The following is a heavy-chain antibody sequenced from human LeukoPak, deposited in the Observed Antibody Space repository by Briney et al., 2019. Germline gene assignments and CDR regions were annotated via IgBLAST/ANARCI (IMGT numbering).Heavy chain of an antibody. V-gene: IGHV3-23*01. D-gene: IGHD3-10*01. CDR2: ISGSGGST. J-gene: IGHJ6*02. CDR3: ASAYYGSGSYYLPYDYYYGMDV. Sequence: PGGSLRLSCTASGFTFSSYTMSWVRQAPGKGLEWVSAISGSGGSTYYADSVKGRFTISRDSSENTLYLQMNSLRAEDTAVYYCASAYYGSGSYYLPYDYYYGMDVWGQGTTVTVSS. CDR1: GFTFSSYT.